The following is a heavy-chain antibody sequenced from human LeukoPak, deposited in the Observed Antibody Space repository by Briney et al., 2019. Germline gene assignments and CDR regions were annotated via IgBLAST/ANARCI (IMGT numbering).Heavy chain of an antibody. Sequence: ASVKVSCKASGYTFTSYGISWVRQAPGQGLEWMGWISAYNGNTNYAQKLQGRVTMTTDTSTSTAYMELRSLRSDDTAVYYCARYADYYGSGSIYYYYYYMDVWGKGTTVTVSS. CDR3: ARYADYYGSGSIYYYYYYMDV. CDR1: GYTFTSYG. CDR2: ISAYNGNT. D-gene: IGHD3-10*01. V-gene: IGHV1-18*01. J-gene: IGHJ6*03.